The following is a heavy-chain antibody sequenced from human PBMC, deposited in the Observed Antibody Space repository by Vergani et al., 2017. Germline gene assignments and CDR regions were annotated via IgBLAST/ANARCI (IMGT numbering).Heavy chain of an antibody. V-gene: IGHV3-23*01. J-gene: IGHJ4*01. CDR2: LSASDRRT. D-gene: IGHD2/OR15-2a*01. Sequence: EVQLLESGGGLVQPGGSLRLSCAASGFTFSSYAMSWVRQPPGKGLEWVSTLSASDRRTHYADSVKGRFSISRDNSKNTVFLQMHSLRAEDTAIYYCVKEKIDLGSYFFDSWGHGILVTVSS. CDR3: VKEKIDLGSYFFDS. CDR1: GFTFSSYA.